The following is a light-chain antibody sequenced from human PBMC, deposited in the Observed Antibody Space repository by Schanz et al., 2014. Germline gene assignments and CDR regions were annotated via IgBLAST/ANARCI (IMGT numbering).Light chain of an antibody. V-gene: IGLV2-14*03. Sequence: QSALTQPASVSGSPGQSITISCTGTRSDIGGYNYVSWYQQHPGEAPKLMIFDVSLRPSGISNRFSGSKSDNTASLTISGLQAEDENDYYCSSYAGSNNLVFGGGTKLTVL. CDR3: SSYAGSNNLV. CDR2: DVS. J-gene: IGLJ3*02. CDR1: RSDIGGYNY.